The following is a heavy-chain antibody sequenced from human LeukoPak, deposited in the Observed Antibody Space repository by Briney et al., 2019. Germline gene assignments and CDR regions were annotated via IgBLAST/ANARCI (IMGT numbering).Heavy chain of an antibody. Sequence: GGSLRLSCAASGFTFSDYYMSWIRQAPGKGLGWVSYISSSGSTIYYADSVKGRFTISRDNAKNSLYLQMNSLRAEDTAVYYCARSSLVGATRYHDAFDIWGQRTMVTVSS. CDR1: GFTFSDYY. CDR3: ARSSLVGATRYHDAFDI. J-gene: IGHJ3*02. V-gene: IGHV3-11*04. CDR2: ISSSGSTI. D-gene: IGHD1-26*01.